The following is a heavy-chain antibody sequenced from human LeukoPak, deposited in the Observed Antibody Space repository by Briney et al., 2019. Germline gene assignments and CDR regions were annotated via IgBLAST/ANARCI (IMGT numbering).Heavy chain of an antibody. CDR1: GFTFNTYW. CDR2: INSDGRRT. J-gene: IGHJ4*02. D-gene: IGHD4-23*01. Sequence: GGSLRLSCAASGFTFNTYWMHWVRQAPGKGLVWGSRINSDGRRTTYADSLKGRFTISRDNAKNTLYLQMNSLRAEDTAVYYCARDLDYGGNSNFDDWGQGTLVTVSS. CDR3: ARDLDYGGNSNFDD. V-gene: IGHV3-74*01.